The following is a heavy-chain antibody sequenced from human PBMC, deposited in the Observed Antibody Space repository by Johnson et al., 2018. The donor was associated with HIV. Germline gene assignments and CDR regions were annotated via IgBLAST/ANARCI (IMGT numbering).Heavy chain of an antibody. CDR2: ISYDGSKK. D-gene: IGHD6-6*01. J-gene: IGHJ3*02. CDR3: ARVYTNSFSHGAFDI. Sequence: FSSYAMHWVRQAPGKGLEWVAVISYDGSKKYYVDSVKGRFTISRDNSKNTLYLQMNSLRAEDTAVYYCARVYTNSFSHGAFDIWGQGTMVTVSS. V-gene: IGHV3-30-3*01. CDR1: FSSYA.